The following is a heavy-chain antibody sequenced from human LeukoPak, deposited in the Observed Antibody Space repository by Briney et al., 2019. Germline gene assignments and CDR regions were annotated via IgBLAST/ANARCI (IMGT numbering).Heavy chain of an antibody. V-gene: IGHV4-34*01. D-gene: IGHD3-3*01. CDR2: INHSGST. J-gene: IGHJ3*02. CDR1: GGSFSGYY. CDR3: ARGGYDFWSGYYTTDAFDT. Sequence: SETLSLTCAVYGGSFSGYYWSWIRQPPGKGLEWIGEINHSGSTNYNPSLKSRVTISVDTSKNQFSLKLSSVTAADTAVYYCARGGYDFWSGYYTTDAFDTWGQGTMVTVSS.